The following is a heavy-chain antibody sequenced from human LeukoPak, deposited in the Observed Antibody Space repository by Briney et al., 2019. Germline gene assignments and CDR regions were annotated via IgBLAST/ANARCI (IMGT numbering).Heavy chain of an antibody. V-gene: IGHV4-34*01. J-gene: IGHJ4*02. CDR2: INHSGST. CDR1: GGSFSGYY. CDR3: ARGVFLRGYRPFDY. D-gene: IGHD5-18*01. Sequence: SETLSLTCAVYGGSFSGYYWSWIRQPPGKGLEWIGEINHSGSTNYNPSLKSRVTISVDTSKNQFSLKRSSVTAADTAVYYCARGVFLRGYRPFDYWGQGTLVTVSS.